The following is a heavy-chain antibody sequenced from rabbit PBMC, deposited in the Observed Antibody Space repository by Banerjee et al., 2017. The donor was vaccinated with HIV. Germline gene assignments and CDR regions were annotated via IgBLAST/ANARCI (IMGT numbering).Heavy chain of an antibody. CDR2: INTSSGNT. D-gene: IGHD4-1*01. CDR3: ARDLAGVIGWNFGL. CDR1: GFDFSSYG. J-gene: IGHJ3*01. V-gene: IGHV1S45*01. Sequence: QEQLVESGGGLVQPGGSLKLSCTVSGFDFSSYGVSWVRQAPGKGLEWIACINTSSGNTVYASWVNGRFTISKTSSTTVTLQMTSLTAADTATYFCARDLAGVIGWNFGLWGQGTLVTVS.